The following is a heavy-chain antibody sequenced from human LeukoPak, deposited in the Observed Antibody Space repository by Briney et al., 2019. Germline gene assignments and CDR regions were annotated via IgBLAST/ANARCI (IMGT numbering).Heavy chain of an antibody. CDR2: ISAYNGNT. Sequence: GASVKVSCKASGGTFSSYTITWVRQARGQGLEWMGWISAYNGNTNYAQKLQGRVTMTTDTSTTTVYMELRSLRSDDTALYYCARAAVGNGWHSDYWGQGTLVTVSS. CDR3: ARAAVGNGWHSDY. D-gene: IGHD6-19*01. CDR1: GGTFSSYT. J-gene: IGHJ4*02. V-gene: IGHV1-18*01.